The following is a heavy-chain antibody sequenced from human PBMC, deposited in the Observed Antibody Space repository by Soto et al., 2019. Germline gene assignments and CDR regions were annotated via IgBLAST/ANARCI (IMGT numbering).Heavy chain of an antibody. J-gene: IGHJ3*02. CDR3: AKLKTDYYYDSSGYSVPWAFDI. CDR2: ISGSGGST. V-gene: IGHV3-23*01. D-gene: IGHD3-22*01. CDR1: GFTFSSYA. Sequence: GGSLRLSCAASGFTFSSYAMSWVRQAPGKGLEWVSAISGSGGSTYYADSVKGRFTISRDNSKNTLYLQMNSLRAEDTAVYYCAKLKTDYYYDSSGYSVPWAFDIWGQGTMVTVSS.